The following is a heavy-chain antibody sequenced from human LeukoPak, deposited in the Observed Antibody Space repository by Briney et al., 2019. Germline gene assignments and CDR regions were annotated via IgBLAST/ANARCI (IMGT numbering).Heavy chain of an antibody. CDR3: ARARYYYDSSGLFDY. V-gene: IGHV1-2*02. CDR1: GYSFSDYY. J-gene: IGHJ4*02. Sequence: ASVKVSCKASGYSFSDYYMHWVRQAPGQGLEWMGWINPNSGGTNYAQKFQGRVTMTRDTSISTAYMELSRLRSDDTAVYYCARARYYYDSSGLFDYWGQGTLVTVSS. D-gene: IGHD3-22*01. CDR2: INPNSGGT.